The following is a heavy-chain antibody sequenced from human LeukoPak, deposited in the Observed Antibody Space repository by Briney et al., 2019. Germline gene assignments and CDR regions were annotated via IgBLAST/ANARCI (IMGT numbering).Heavy chain of an antibody. J-gene: IGHJ3*02. CDR3: ARDLGSGSYYNGDAFDI. V-gene: IGHV4-31*03. CDR2: IYYSGST. D-gene: IGHD3-10*01. Sequence: SETLSLTCTVSGGSISSGGYYWSWIRQHPGKGLEWIGYIYYSGSTYYNPSLKSRVTISVDTSKNQFSLKPSSVTAADTAVYYCARDLGSGSYYNGDAFDIWGQGTMVTVSS. CDR1: GGSISSGGYY.